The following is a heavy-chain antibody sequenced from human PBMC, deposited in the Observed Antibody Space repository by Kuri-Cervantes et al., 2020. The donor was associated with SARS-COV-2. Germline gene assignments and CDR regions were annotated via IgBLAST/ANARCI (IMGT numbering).Heavy chain of an antibody. V-gene: IGHV4-39*01. Sequence: SETLSLTCTVSGGSISSSSYYWGWMRQPPGKGLEWNGSIYYSGSTYYNPSLKGRVTISVDTSKNQFSLKLSSVTAADTAVYYCASPGYSSGWDEYFQHWGQGTLVTVSS. D-gene: IGHD6-19*01. CDR3: ASPGYSSGWDEYFQH. J-gene: IGHJ1*01. CDR1: GGSISSSSYY. CDR2: IYYSGST.